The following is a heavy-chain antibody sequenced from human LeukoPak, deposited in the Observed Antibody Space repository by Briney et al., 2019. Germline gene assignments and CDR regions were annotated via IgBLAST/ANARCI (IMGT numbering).Heavy chain of an antibody. V-gene: IGHV4-30-2*01. D-gene: IGHD2/OR15-2a*01. Sequence: SQTLSLTCAVSGGSISSGGYSWSWIRQPPGKGLEWLGYIYHSGSTYYNPSLNSRVTISVDRSKNQFSLKLSSVTAADTAVYYCASQLSPGIGYFDYWGQGTLVTVSS. CDR3: ASQLSPGIGYFDY. J-gene: IGHJ4*02. CDR1: GGSISSGGYS. CDR2: IYHSGST.